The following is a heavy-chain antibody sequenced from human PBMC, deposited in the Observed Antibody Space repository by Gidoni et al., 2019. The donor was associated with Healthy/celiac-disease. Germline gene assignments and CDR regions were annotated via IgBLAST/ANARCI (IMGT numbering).Heavy chain of an antibody. J-gene: IGHJ4*02. V-gene: IGHV4-39*01. Sequence: QLQLQESGPGLVKPSETLSLTFTVSGGSISSSSYYWGWIRQPPGKGLEWIGSIYYSGSTYYNPSLKSRVTISVDTSKNQFSLKLSSVTAADTAVYYCASTYYYDSSGGLDYWGQGTLVTVSS. CDR3: ASTYYYDSSGGLDY. CDR2: IYYSGST. CDR1: GGSISSSSYY. D-gene: IGHD3-22*01.